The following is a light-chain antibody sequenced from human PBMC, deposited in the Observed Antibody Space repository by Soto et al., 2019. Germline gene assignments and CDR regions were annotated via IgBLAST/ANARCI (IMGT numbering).Light chain of an antibody. CDR3: QQYGSSPWT. CDR2: GAS. V-gene: IGKV3-20*01. J-gene: IGKJ1*01. Sequence: EIVFTQSPGTLSFSPGERAALSLKSSQSVSSSYLAWYQQKPGQAPRLLIYGASSRATGIPDRFSGSGSGTDFTLTISRLEPEDFAVYYCQQYGSSPWTFGQGTKVDIK. CDR1: QSVSSSY.